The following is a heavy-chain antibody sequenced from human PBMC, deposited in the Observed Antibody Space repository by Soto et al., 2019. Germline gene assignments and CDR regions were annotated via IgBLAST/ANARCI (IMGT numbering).Heavy chain of an antibody. D-gene: IGHD3-22*01. CDR2: ISYDGSNK. V-gene: IGHV3-30*18. CDR1: GFTFSSYG. CDR3: AKYPPQYYDSSGYYFGTPGWLEH. J-gene: IGHJ5*02. Sequence: PGGSLRLSCAASGFTFSSYGMHWVRQAPGKGLEWVAVISYDGSNKYYADSVKGRFTISRDNSKNTLHLQMNSLRAEDTAVYYCAKYPPQYYDSSGYYFGTPGWLEHWGQGT.